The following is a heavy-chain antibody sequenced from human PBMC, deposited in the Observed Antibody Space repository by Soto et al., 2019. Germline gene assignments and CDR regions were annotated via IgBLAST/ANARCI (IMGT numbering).Heavy chain of an antibody. CDR2: ISGSGGST. J-gene: IGHJ3*02. V-gene: IGHV3-23*01. CDR3: AITEPRGHAFDI. CDR1: GFTFSSYA. Sequence: GALRLSCAASGFTFSSYAMSWVRQAPGKGLEWVSAISGSGGSTYYADSVKGRFTISRDNSKNTLYLQMNSLRAEDTAVYYCAITEPRGHAFDIWGQGTMVTVSS. D-gene: IGHD3-10*01.